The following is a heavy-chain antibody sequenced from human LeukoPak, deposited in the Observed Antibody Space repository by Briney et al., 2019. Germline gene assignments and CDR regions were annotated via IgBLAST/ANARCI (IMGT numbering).Heavy chain of an antibody. Sequence: PSETLSLTCAVYGGSFSGYYWSWIRQPPGKGLEWIGEINHSGSTNYNPSLKSRVTISVDTSKNQFSLKLSSVTAAVTAVYYCARGVTGYYYYYYMDVWGKGTTVTVSS. CDR2: INHSGST. CDR3: ARGVTGYYYYYYMDV. D-gene: IGHD3-16*01. CDR1: GGSFSGYY. V-gene: IGHV4-34*01. J-gene: IGHJ6*03.